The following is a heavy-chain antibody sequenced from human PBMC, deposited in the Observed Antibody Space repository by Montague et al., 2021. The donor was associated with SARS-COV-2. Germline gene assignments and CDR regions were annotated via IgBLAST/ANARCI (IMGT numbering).Heavy chain of an antibody. D-gene: IGHD1-26*01. CDR1: GGSISSSSYY. Sequence: SETLSLTCSVSGGSISSSSYYWDWIRQPPGQGLEWIGSIYYSGSTYYNPSLKSRVTISVDTSQNQLSLKLSSVTAADTAVYYCARQMTSWWELLYYFDYWGQGTLVTVSS. J-gene: IGHJ4*02. V-gene: IGHV4-39*01. CDR2: IYYSGST. CDR3: ARQMTSWWELLYYFDY.